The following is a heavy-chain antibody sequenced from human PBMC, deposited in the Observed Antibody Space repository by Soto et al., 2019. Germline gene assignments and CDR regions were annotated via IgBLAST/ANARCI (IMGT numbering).Heavy chain of an antibody. Sequence: ASVKVSCKASGYTFSDHYIHWLRQAPGQGLEWMGWINPNSGGTKYAPKFQGGVTMTRDTSITTAYMELSRLRSGDTAVYYCAREPATAKPEGVDFWGQGTLVTVSS. CDR2: INPNSGGT. V-gene: IGHV1-2*02. CDR1: GYTFSDHY. D-gene: IGHD1-1*01. J-gene: IGHJ4*02. CDR3: AREPATAKPEGVDF.